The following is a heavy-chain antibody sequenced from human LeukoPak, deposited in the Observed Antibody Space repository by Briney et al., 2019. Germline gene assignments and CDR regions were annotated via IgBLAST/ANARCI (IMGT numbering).Heavy chain of an antibody. Sequence: GGSLRLSCAASGFTFSSYAMHWVRQAPGKGLEWVAVISYDGSNKYYADSVKGRFTISRDNARSSLYLQMNSLRAEDTAVYYCARDGRWINYYDGNSPVWGQGTLVTVSS. D-gene: IGHD3-22*01. CDR1: GFTFSSYA. CDR3: ARDGRWINYYDGNSPV. V-gene: IGHV3-30*04. J-gene: IGHJ4*02. CDR2: ISYDGSNK.